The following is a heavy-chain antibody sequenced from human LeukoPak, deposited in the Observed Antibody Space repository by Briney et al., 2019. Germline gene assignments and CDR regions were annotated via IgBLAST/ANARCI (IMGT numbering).Heavy chain of an antibody. CDR2: IYPGDSDT. V-gene: IGHV5-51*01. CDR1: AHRLTAFW. CDR3: ASTSSSWFLGSF. Sequence: GESLKISCKGSAHRLTAFWIGWVRQMPGKGLEWMGIIYPGDSDTRYNPAFQGQVTISADKSTKTAYLHWNSLKASDTAMYYCASTSSSWFLGSFWGQGTLVTVSS. D-gene: IGHD6-13*01. J-gene: IGHJ4*02.